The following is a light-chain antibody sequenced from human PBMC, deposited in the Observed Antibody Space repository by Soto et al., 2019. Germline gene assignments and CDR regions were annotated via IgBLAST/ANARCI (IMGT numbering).Light chain of an antibody. Sequence: EIVMTQSPGPLSVSPGERAPLFCRASQSIATLLAWYQHKPGQAPRLLIYRTSNRATGIPDRFSGSGSGTDFSLIISGLQSEDFAIYYCQQYNNWPITFGQGTRLEIK. CDR3: QQYNNWPIT. V-gene: IGKV3-15*01. CDR1: QSIATL. CDR2: RTS. J-gene: IGKJ5*01.